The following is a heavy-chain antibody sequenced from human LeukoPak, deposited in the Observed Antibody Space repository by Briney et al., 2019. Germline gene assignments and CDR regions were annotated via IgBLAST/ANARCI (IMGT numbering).Heavy chain of an antibody. V-gene: IGHV4-30-4*01. CDR1: GGSISSGDYY. CDR2: IYYSGST. D-gene: IGHD3-22*01. Sequence: SETQSLTCTVSGGSISSGDYYWSWIRQPPGKGLEWIGYIYYSGSTYYNPSLKSRVTISVDTSKNQFSLKLSSVTAADTAVYYCARGTYYYDSSGYYYYFDYWGQGTLVTVSS. J-gene: IGHJ4*02. CDR3: ARGTYYYDSSGYYYYFDY.